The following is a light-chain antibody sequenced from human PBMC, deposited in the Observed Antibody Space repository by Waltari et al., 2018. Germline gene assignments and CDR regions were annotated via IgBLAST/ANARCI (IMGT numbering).Light chain of an antibody. CDR2: GAS. CDR3: QQYGSSPET. V-gene: IGKV3-20*01. J-gene: IGKJ3*01. Sequence: DIVLTQSPGTLSLSPGEIATLSCRASQRVSSSYLAWYQQKPGQAPRLLIHGASSRATGIPDRFSGSGSGTDFTLTISRLEPEDFAVYYCQQYGSSPETFGPGTKVDIK. CDR1: QRVSSSY.